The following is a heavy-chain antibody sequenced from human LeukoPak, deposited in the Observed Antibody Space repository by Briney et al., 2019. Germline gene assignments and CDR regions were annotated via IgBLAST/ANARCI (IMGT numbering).Heavy chain of an antibody. CDR2: INPNSGGT. J-gene: IGHJ4*02. CDR3: ARGYYDILTGYYYFDY. D-gene: IGHD3-9*01. Sequence: ASVKVPCKASGYTFTGYYMHWVRQAPGQGLEWMGWINPNSGGTNYAQKFQGRVTMTRDTSISTAYMELSRLRSDDTAVYYCARGYYDILTGYYYFDYWGQGTLVTVSS. V-gene: IGHV1-2*02. CDR1: GYTFTGYY.